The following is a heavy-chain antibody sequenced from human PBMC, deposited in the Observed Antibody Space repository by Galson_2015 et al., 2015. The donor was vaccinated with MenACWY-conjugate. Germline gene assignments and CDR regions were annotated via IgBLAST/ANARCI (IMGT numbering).Heavy chain of an antibody. CDR2: IIPIFGTA. CDR1: GGTFSSYA. D-gene: IGHD2-2*01. V-gene: IGHV1-69*13. CDR3: ARLIVVVPAAAQSYYYYGMDV. Sequence: SVKVSCKASGGTFSSYAISWVRQAPGQGLEWMGGIIPIFGTANYAQKFQGRVTITADESTSTAYMELSSLRSEDTAVYYCARLIVVVPAAAQSYYYYGMDVWGQGTTVTVSS. J-gene: IGHJ6*02.